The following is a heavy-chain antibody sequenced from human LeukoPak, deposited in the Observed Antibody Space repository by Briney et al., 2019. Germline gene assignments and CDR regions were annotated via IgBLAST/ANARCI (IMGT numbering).Heavy chain of an antibody. J-gene: IGHJ5*02. CDR3: ARNTIPTLNWFDP. CDR1: GYTFTGYY. D-gene: IGHD2-2*02. Sequence: ASVEVSCTASGYTFTGYYMHWVRQAPGQGLEWMGWINPNSGGTNYAQKFQGRVTMTRDTSISTAYMELSRLRSDDTAVYYCARNTIPTLNWFDPWGQGTLVTVSS. V-gene: IGHV1-2*02. CDR2: INPNSGGT.